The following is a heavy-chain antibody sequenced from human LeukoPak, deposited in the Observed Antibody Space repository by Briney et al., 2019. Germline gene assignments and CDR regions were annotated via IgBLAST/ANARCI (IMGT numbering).Heavy chain of an antibody. V-gene: IGHV4-34*01. CDR1: GGPFSGYY. D-gene: IGHD3-22*01. CDR3: ARLHPDSSGYFSYFDY. Sequence: SETLSLTCAVYGGPFSGYYWSWIRQPPGKGLEWIGEINHSGSTNYNPSLKSRVTISVDTSKNQFSLKLSSVTAADTAVYYCARLHPDSSGYFSYFDYWGQGTLVTVSS. J-gene: IGHJ4*02. CDR2: INHSGST.